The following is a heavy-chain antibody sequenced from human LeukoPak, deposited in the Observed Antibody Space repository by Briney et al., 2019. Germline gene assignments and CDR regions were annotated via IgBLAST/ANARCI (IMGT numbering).Heavy chain of an antibody. CDR3: VREYCSGGSCSDAFDI. CDR1: GFTFSTYE. Sequence: PPGGSLRLSCAASGFTFSTYEMDWVRQAPGKGLEWISYIDSNSRTIHYADSVRGRFTISRDNAKNSLFLQMNSLRAEDTAVYYCVREYCSGGSCSDAFDIWGQGTMVTVSS. V-gene: IGHV3-48*03. D-gene: IGHD2-15*01. CDR2: IDSNSRTI. J-gene: IGHJ3*02.